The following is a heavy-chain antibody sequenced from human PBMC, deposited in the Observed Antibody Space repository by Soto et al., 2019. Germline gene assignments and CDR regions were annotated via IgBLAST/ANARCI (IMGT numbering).Heavy chain of an antibody. CDR2: IWYDGSNK. D-gene: IGHD3-16*02. CDR1: GFTFSSYG. CDR3: AKAGYDYIWGSYRGTYDY. V-gene: IGHV3-33*06. J-gene: IGHJ4*02. Sequence: GGSLRLSCAASGFTFSSYGMHWVRQAPGKGLEWVAVIWYDGSNKYYADSVKGRFTISRDNSKNTLYLQMNSLRAEDTAVYYCAKAGYDYIWGSYRGTYDYWGQGTLVTVSS.